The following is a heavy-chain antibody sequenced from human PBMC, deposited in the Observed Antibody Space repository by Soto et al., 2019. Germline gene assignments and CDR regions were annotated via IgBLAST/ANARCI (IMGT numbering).Heavy chain of an antibody. V-gene: IGHV3-48*03. CDR1: GFTFRNSE. CDR3: ASEALCGADCYFFEY. CDR2: INYSGSNI. Sequence: DVQLVESGGGLVEPGGSLRLTCAGSGFTFRNSEMFWVRQAPGKGLEWVSKINYSGSNIYYSKSVKGRFTISRGNAKNSLYLQMNSLTDEDTAIYFCASEALCGADCYFFEYWGPGTLVTVSS. D-gene: IGHD2-21*02. J-gene: IGHJ4*02.